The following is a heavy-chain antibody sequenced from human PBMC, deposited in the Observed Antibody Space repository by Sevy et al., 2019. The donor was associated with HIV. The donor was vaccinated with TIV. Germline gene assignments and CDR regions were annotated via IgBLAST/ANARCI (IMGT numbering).Heavy chain of an antibody. CDR1: GFTSSSYA. CDR2: ISGSGGST. CDR3: AKVVTIFGVVIVVLGY. D-gene: IGHD3-3*01. V-gene: IGHV3-23*01. J-gene: IGHJ4*02. Sequence: GGSLRLSCAASGFTSSSYAMSWVRQAPGKGLEWVSAISGSGGSTYYADSVKGRFTISRDNSKNTLYLQMNSLRAEDTAVYYCAKVVTIFGVVIVVLGYWGQGTLVTVSS.